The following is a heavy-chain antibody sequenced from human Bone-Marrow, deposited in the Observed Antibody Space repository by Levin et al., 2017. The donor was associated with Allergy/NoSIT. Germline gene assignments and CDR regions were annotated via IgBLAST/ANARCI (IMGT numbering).Heavy chain of an antibody. V-gene: IGHV3-11*01. CDR1: GFTFSDYY. CDR3: ATARAFCSGGICYSSEYFHH. J-gene: IGHJ1*01. Sequence: GGSLRLSCVASGFTFSDYYMTWIRQAPGKGLEWVSYISTSGRTIYYADSVKGRFTISRDNAKNSLFLQMNSLRAEDTAMYYCATARAFCSGGICYSSEYFHHWGQGTLVTVSS. CDR2: ISTSGRTI. D-gene: IGHD2-15*01.